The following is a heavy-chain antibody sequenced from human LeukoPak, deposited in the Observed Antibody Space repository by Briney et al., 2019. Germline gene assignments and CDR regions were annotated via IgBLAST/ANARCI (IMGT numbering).Heavy chain of an antibody. D-gene: IGHD3-9*01. CDR1: GFTFGDYA. CDR2: ISWNSGSI. V-gene: IGHV3-9*01. J-gene: IGHJ4*02. CDR3: AKALYYDILTGYDY. Sequence: PGGSLRLSCAASGFTFGDYAMHWVRQAPGKGLEWVSGISWNSGSIGYADSVKGRFTISRDNAKNSLYLQMNSLRAEDTALYYCAKALYYDILTGYDYWGQGTLVTVSS.